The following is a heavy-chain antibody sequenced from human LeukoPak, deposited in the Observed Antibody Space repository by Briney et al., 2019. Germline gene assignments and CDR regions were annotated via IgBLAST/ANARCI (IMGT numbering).Heavy chain of an antibody. V-gene: IGHV4-4*07. CDR1: GGSISSYY. D-gene: IGHD5-24*01. CDR3: ARDVPGDGYNLGAFDI. CDR2: IYTSGST. Sequence: SETLSLTCTVSGGSISSYYWSWIRQPAGRGLEWIGRIYTSGSTNYNPSLKSRVTISVDTSKNQFSLKLSSVTAADTAVYYCARDVPGDGYNLGAFDIWGQGTMVTVSS. J-gene: IGHJ3*02.